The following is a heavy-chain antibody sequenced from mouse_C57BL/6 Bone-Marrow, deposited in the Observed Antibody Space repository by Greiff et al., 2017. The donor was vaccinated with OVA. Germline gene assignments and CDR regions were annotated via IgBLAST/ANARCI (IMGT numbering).Heavy chain of an antibody. CDR2: INPSSGYT. V-gene: IGHV1-4*01. Sequence: QVQLKESGAELARPGASVKMSCKASGYTFTSHTMHWVKQRPGQGLEWIGYINPSSGYTKYNQKFKDKATLTADKSSSTAYMQLSSLTSEDSAVYYCARGTTVVGDAMDYWGQGTSVTVSS. CDR1: GYTFTSHT. J-gene: IGHJ4*01. CDR3: ARGTTVVGDAMDY. D-gene: IGHD1-1*01.